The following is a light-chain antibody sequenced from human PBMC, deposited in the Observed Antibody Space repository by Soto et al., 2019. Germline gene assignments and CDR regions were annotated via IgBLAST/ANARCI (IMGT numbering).Light chain of an antibody. CDR2: DVS. CDR3: CSYAGSYTFVV. V-gene: IGLV2-11*01. J-gene: IGLJ2*01. CDR1: SSDVGCYNY. Sequence: QSALTQPRSVSGSPGQSGTISCTGTSSDVGCYNYVSWYQQHPGKAPKLMIYDVSKRPSGVPDRFSGSKSGNTASLTISGLQAEDEADYYCCSYAGSYTFVVFGGGTQLTVL.